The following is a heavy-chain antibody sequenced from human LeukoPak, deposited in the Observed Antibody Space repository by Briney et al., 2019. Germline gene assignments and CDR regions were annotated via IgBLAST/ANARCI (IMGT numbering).Heavy chain of an antibody. V-gene: IGHV4-39*01. D-gene: IGHD3-9*01. CDR2: IYYSGST. CDR1: GSFISSSSYY. Sequence: SETLSLTCTVSGSFISSSSYYWGWIRQPPGKGLEWIGSIYYSGSTYYNPSLKSRVTISVDTSKNQFSLKLSSVTAADTAVYYCATGGTYYDILTGYSWGQGTLVTVSS. CDR3: ATGGTYYDILTGYS. J-gene: IGHJ5*02.